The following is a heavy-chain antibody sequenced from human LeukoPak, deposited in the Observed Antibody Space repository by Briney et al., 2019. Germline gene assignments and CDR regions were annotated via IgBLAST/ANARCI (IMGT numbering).Heavy chain of an antibody. V-gene: IGHV4-31*03. Sequence: SQTLSLTCTVSGGSIGSGGYYWSWIRQHPGKGLEWIGYIYYSGSTYYNPSLKSRVTISVDTSKNQFSLKLSSVTAADTAVYYCARARRDGYNYLDYWGQGTLVTVSS. CDR1: GGSIGSGGYY. J-gene: IGHJ4*02. D-gene: IGHD5-24*01. CDR3: ARARRDGYNYLDY. CDR2: IYYSGST.